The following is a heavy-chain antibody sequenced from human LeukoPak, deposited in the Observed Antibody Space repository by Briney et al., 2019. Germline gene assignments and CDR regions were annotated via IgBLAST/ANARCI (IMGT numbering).Heavy chain of an antibody. CDR3: AKGGDSSGYYFDY. CDR2: ISGSGGST. D-gene: IGHD3-22*01. V-gene: IGHV3-23*01. Sequence: GGSLRLSCAASGFTFSSYAMSWVRQAPGKGLEWVSAISGSGGSTYYADSVKGWFTVSRDNSKNTLYLQMNSLRAEDTAVYYCAKGGDSSGYYFDYWGQGTLVTVSS. CDR1: GFTFSSYA. J-gene: IGHJ4*02.